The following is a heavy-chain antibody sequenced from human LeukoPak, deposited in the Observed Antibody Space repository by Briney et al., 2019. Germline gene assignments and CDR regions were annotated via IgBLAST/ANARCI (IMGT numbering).Heavy chain of an antibody. Sequence: GGSLRLSCAASGFTFSSYSMNWVRQAPGKGLEWVSSISSSSSYIYYADSLKGRFTISRDNAKNSLYLQMNSLRAEDTAVYYCARDPTSFSNSWSKKNDYWGQGTLVTVSS. CDR2: ISSSSSYI. CDR3: ARDPTSFSNSWSKKNDY. V-gene: IGHV3-21*01. CDR1: GFTFSSYS. J-gene: IGHJ4*02. D-gene: IGHD6-13*01.